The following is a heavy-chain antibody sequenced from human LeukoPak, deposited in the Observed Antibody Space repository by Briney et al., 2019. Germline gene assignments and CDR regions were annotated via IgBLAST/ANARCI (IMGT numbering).Heavy chain of an antibody. V-gene: IGHV3-66*01. CDR2: VYGGGST. J-gene: IGHJ4*02. Sequence: TGGSLRLSCAASGFTVSNNYMSWVRQAPGKGLEWVSVVYGGGSTYYADSVKGRFTISRDNSKNSLYLQMDSLRAEDTAVYYCAVGYSYGSFPYWGQGTLVTVSS. CDR1: GFTVSNNY. D-gene: IGHD3-10*01. CDR3: AVGYSYGSFPY.